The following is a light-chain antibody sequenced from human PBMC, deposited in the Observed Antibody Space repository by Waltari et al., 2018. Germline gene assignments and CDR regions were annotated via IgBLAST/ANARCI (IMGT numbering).Light chain of an antibody. CDR1: QNVTYS. J-gene: IGKJ1*01. V-gene: IGKV3-15*01. CDR3: QQYNEWPRT. CDR2: GAS. Sequence: EVVLTQSPATLSVSPGERATLSSRARQNVTYSLAWYQQKDGQTPRLLIYGASSRATGIPDRFSGSGSGTEFTLSISSLQSEDFAIYYCQQYNEWPRTFGQGTRVEI.